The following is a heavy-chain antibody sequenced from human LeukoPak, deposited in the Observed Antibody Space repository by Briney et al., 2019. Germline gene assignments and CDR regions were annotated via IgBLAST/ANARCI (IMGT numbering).Heavy chain of an antibody. V-gene: IGHV3-64*01. CDR3: ARDRDGGFAFDI. J-gene: IGHJ3*02. Sequence: GGSLRLSCAASGFTFSFYGMHWVRQAPGKGREYVSAILPNGGSTSYANSGRGRFTISRDNSKNTLYLQMGSLRFEDMAVYYCARDRDGGFAFDIWGQGTMVTVSS. CDR1: GFTFSFYG. D-gene: IGHD5-24*01. CDR2: ILPNGGST.